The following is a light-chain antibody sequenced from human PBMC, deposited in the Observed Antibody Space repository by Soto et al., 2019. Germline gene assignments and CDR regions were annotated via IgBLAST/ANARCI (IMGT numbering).Light chain of an antibody. Sequence: EIVLTQSPDTLSLSPGGRATLSCRASQSVTTRLAWYQQKPGQPPRLLISGASVRASGVPVRISGSGSWTDFTLTISRLEPEDVALYYCQQYGGSTITFGLGTRLEVK. CDR1: QSVTTR. CDR3: QQYGGSTIT. V-gene: IGKV3-20*01. CDR2: GAS. J-gene: IGKJ5*01.